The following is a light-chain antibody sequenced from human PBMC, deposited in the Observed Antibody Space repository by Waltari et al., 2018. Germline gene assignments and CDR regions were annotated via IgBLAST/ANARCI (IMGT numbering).Light chain of an antibody. CDR3: QSADASGTYKL. CDR2: KDT. CDR1: ALPRQF. Sequence: SSELTQPPSVSVSPGQTARITCSGDALPRQFASWYHQTPGQAPVIVIYKDTGRPSEIPERFAGSSSGTTVTLTISGVQAEDEADYYCQSADASGTYKLFGGGTKLTVL. V-gene: IGLV3-25*03. J-gene: IGLJ2*01.